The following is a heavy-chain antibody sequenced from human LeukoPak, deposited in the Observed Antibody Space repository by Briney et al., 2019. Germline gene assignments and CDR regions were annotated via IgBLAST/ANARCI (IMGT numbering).Heavy chain of an antibody. D-gene: IGHD3-3*01. Sequence: SETLSLTCTVSGASISSGSYYWGWIRQPAGEGLERIGRINTSGSTNYNPSLKSRVTISVDTSKNQFSLKLSSVTAADTAVYYCARIYDFWSGYRPTDWFDPWGQGTLVTVSS. CDR3: ARIYDFWSGYRPTDWFDP. CDR1: GASISSGSYY. V-gene: IGHV4-61*02. CDR2: INTSGST. J-gene: IGHJ5*02.